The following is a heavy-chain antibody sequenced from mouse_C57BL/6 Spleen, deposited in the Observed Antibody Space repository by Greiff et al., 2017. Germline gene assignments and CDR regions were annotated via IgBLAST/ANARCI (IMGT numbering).Heavy chain of an antibody. D-gene: IGHD1-1*01. CDR2: IDPNSGGT. CDR1: GYTFTSYW. V-gene: IGHV1-72*01. CDR3: ARSYYGSSHYYAMDY. Sequence: QVHVKQPGAELVKPGASVKLSCKASGYTFTSYWMHWVKQRPGRGLEWIGRIDPNSGGTKYNEKFKSKATLTVDKPSSTAYMQLSSLTSEDSAVYYCARSYYGSSHYYAMDYWGQGTSVTVSS. J-gene: IGHJ4*01.